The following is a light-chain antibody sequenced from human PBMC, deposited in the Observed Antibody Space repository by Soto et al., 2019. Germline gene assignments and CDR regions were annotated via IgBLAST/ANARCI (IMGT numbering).Light chain of an antibody. Sequence: EIVLTQYPCTLSLSAGERATLSCRASQSVSNNYLAWYQQKPGQAPRLLIYGASNRATGIPDRFSGSGSGTDFTLTISRLEPEDFAVYYCQQYGSSGTFGQGTKVDIK. CDR2: GAS. CDR3: QQYGSSGT. J-gene: IGKJ1*01. CDR1: QSVSNNY. V-gene: IGKV3-20*01.